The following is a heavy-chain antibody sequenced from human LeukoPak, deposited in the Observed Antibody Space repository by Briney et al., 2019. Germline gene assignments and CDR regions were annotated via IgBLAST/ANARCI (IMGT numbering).Heavy chain of an antibody. CDR2: ISGSGGST. CDR3: AKDITVTTDFDY. CDR1: GFTFSSYA. D-gene: IGHD4-17*01. J-gene: IGHJ4*02. V-gene: IGHV3-23*01. Sequence: GGSLRLSCAASGFTFSSYAMSWVRQAPGKGLEWVSAISGSGGSTFYADSVRGRFTISRDNSKNTQYLQMHGLRAEDTAVYYCAKDITVTTDFDYWGQGTLVTVSS.